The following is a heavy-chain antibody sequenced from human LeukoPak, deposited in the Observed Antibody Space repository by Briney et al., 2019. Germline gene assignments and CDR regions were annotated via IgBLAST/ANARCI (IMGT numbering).Heavy chain of an antibody. CDR2: ISWNSGSI. V-gene: IGHV3-9*01. CDR1: GFTFDDYA. J-gene: IGHJ6*03. Sequence: PGGSLRLSCAASGFTFDDYAMHWVRQAPGKGLEWVSGISWNSGSIGYADSVKGRFTISRDNAKNSLYLQMNSLRAEDTALYYCAKDNSYGYYYYYMDVWGKGTTVTISS. CDR3: AKDNSYGYYYYYMDV. D-gene: IGHD5-18*01.